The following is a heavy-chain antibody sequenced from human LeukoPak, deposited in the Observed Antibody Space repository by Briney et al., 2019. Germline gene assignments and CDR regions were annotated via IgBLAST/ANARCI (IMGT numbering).Heavy chain of an antibody. V-gene: IGHV3-23*01. CDR2: ISGGDGSP. CDR1: GFTFSTYA. CDR3: AKGESHPKYYFDY. J-gene: IGHJ4*02. Sequence: PGGSLRLSCAASGFTFSTYAMRWVRQAPGKGLEWVSSISGGDGSPYYAGSVKGRFTISRDNSKNTLYLQMNSLRAEDTAVYYCAKGESHPKYYFDYWGQGTLVTVSS. D-gene: IGHD3-10*01.